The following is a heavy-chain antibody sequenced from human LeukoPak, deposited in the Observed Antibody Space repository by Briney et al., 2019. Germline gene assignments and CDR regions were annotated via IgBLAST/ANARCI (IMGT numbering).Heavy chain of an antibody. D-gene: IGHD6-13*01. V-gene: IGHV3-9*01. J-gene: IGHJ4*02. CDR1: GFTFDDYA. Sequence: HSGGSLRLSCAASGFTFDDYAMHWVRQAPGKGLEWVSHISWNSGSITYADSVKGRFTISRDNALNSLYLQMNSLRAEDTAIYYCARSIPYGTTWYGRSDYWGQGTLVTVSS. CDR2: ISWNSGSI. CDR3: ARSIPYGTTWYGRSDY.